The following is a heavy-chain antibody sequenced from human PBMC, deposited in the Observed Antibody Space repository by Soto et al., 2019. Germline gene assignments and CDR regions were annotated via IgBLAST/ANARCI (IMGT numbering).Heavy chain of an antibody. CDR1: GFTFSTYS. V-gene: IGHV3-48*02. Sequence: EVQLVESGGGLIQPGGSLRLSCAASGFTFSTYSMTWVRQAPGKGLEWVSYISSSSSNIYYADSVKGRFTVSRDNAKNSLYLQMNSLRDADTAVFYCARGGYPIDYWGQGTLVTVSS. J-gene: IGHJ4*02. D-gene: IGHD5-18*01. CDR2: ISSSSSNI. CDR3: ARGGYPIDY.